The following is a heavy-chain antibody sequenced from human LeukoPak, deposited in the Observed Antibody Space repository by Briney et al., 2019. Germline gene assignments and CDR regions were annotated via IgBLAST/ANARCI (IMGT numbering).Heavy chain of an antibody. Sequence: SETLSLTCTVSGGSISSSSYYWGWIRQPPGKGLEWIGSIYYSGSTYYNPSLKSRVTISVDTSKNQFSLKLSSVTAADTAVYYCARAPRYDILTGTTHYFDYWGQGTLVTVSS. J-gene: IGHJ4*02. CDR2: IYYSGST. V-gene: IGHV4-39*07. D-gene: IGHD3-9*01. CDR3: ARAPRYDILTGTTHYFDY. CDR1: GGSISSSSYY.